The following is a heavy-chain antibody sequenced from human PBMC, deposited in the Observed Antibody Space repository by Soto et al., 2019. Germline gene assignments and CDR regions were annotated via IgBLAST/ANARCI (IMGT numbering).Heavy chain of an antibody. J-gene: IGHJ4*02. Sequence: GGSLRLSCAASGFTFSSYAMSWVRQAPGKGLEWVSAICGSGGSTYYADSVKGRFTISRDNSKNTLYLQMNSLRAEDTAVYSCAKDINHIAAAGFDYWGQGTLVTVSS. V-gene: IGHV3-23*01. CDR3: AKDINHIAAAGFDY. CDR1: GFTFSSYA. D-gene: IGHD6-13*01. CDR2: ICGSGGST.